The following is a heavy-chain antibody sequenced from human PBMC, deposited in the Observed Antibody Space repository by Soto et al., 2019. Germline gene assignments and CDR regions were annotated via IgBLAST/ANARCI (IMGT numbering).Heavy chain of an antibody. CDR3: APWFGAFDY. D-gene: IGHD3-10*01. CDR2: ISYDGSNK. Sequence: QVQLVESGGGVVQPGRSLRLSCAASGFTFSSYGMHWVRQAPGKGLEWVAVISYDGSNKYYADSVKGRFTISRDNSQNTLYLQMNRLRAEDTAVYYCAPWFGAFDYWGQGTLVTVSS. V-gene: IGHV3-30*03. J-gene: IGHJ4*02. CDR1: GFTFSSYG.